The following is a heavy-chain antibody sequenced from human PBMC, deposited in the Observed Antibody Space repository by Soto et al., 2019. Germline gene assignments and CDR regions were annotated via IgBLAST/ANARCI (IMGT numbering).Heavy chain of an antibody. CDR2: MSYDGSKK. J-gene: IGHJ6*02. D-gene: IGHD6-6*01. CDR3: ARVVSPYLVRDGMDV. V-gene: IGHV3-30*03. Sequence: QVQVVESGGGVVQPGRSLRLSCEASGFTFSSYGMHWVRQAPGKGLEWVAGMSYDGSKKYADSVRGRFTISRDNPKNTLYLQMNSLRGEDTAVYYCARVVSPYLVRDGMDVWGQGTMVTVSS. CDR1: GFTFSSYG.